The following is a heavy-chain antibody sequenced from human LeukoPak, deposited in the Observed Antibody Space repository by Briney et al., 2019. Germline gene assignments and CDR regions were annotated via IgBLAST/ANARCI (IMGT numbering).Heavy chain of an antibody. CDR2: IYPSDSDT. Sequence: GESLKISCKGSGYSFAIYWIAWVRQMPGKGLEWMGSIYPSDSDTRYSPSFQGQVTISADKSINTAYLQWSSLKASDSAMYYCARRDGSGGDGFDMWGQGTMVTVSS. CDR1: GYSFAIYW. D-gene: IGHD3-10*01. V-gene: IGHV5-51*01. CDR3: ARRDGSGGDGFDM. J-gene: IGHJ3*02.